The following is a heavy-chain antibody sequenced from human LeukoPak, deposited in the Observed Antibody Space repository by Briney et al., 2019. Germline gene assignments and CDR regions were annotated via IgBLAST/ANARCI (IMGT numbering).Heavy chain of an antibody. V-gene: IGHV3-23*01. CDR3: AKDGQSFNSMYDYFDS. CDR2: IGGGDT. J-gene: IGHJ4*02. Sequence: GGSLRLSYSASGFTFRSFAISWVRQAPGKGLEWVSSIGGGDTHYADSVKGRFTISRDDSRSTVDLQMSSLRAEDTAVYYCAKDGQSFNSMYDYFDSWGQGTLVTVSS. D-gene: IGHD2-8*01. CDR1: GFTFRSFA.